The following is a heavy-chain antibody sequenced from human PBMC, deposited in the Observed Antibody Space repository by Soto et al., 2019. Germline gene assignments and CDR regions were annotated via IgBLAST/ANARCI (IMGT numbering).Heavy chain of an antibody. Sequence: QVQLVQSGAEVKKPGSSVKVSCKSSGGTFSTYAISWVRQAPGQGLEWMGGIIHIFGTANYAQKFQGRVTITADESTTTAYMELISLRSEDTAVYYCARDEMVVATGSRTWHYYYGMDVWGQGTTVTVSS. CDR3: ARDEMVVATGSRTWHYYYGMDV. CDR1: GGTFSTYA. D-gene: IGHD2-15*01. CDR2: IIHIFGTA. V-gene: IGHV1-69*12. J-gene: IGHJ6*02.